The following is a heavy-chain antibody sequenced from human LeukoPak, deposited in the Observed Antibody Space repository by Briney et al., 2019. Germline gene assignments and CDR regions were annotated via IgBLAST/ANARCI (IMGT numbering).Heavy chain of an antibody. J-gene: IGHJ4*02. CDR1: GFTFSSYG. D-gene: IGHD3-10*01. CDR3: AKDEGSGHPGIDS. CDR2: IRYDGDKK. Sequence: GGSLRLSCEAAGFTFSSYGMHWVRQAPGKGREGVAFIRYDGDKKYYVDSVKGRFTISRDNSKNTLYLQMNSLRPEDTAVYYCAKDEGSGHPGIDSWGQGTLVTVSS. V-gene: IGHV3-30*02.